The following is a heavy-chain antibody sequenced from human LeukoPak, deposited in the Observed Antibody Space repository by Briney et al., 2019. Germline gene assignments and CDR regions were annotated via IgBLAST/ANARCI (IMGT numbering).Heavy chain of an antibody. CDR2: ISSNGDNT. CDR3: VRGTGY. V-gene: IGHV3-64D*06. CDR1: GFTSSTYV. J-gene: IGHJ4*02. Sequence: GGPLRLSCSVSGFTSSTYVMHWVRQAPGKGLEYVSAISSNGDNTYYADSVKGRFTISRDNSKNTLYLQMSSLRSDDTAVYYCVRGTGYWGQGTLVTVSS.